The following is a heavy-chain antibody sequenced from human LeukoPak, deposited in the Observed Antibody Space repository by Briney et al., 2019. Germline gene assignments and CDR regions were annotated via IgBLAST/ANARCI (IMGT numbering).Heavy chain of an antibody. J-gene: IGHJ3*02. Sequence: ASVKVSCKASGYTFTGYYMHWVRQAPGQGLEWMGIINPSGGSTSYAQKFQGRVTMTRDMSTSTVYMELSSLRSEDTAVYYCARAGLVWGSFSDAFDIWGQGTMVTVSS. CDR2: INPSGGST. V-gene: IGHV1-46*01. CDR1: GYTFTGYY. CDR3: ARAGLVWGSFSDAFDI. D-gene: IGHD3-16*01.